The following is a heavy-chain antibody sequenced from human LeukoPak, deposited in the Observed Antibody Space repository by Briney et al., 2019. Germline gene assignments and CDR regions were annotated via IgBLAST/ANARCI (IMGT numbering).Heavy chain of an antibody. Sequence: GASVKVSCKASGYAFTSYDINWVRQATGQGLEWMGWMNPNSGNTGYAQKFQGRVTITRNTSISTAYMELSSLRSEDTAVYYCARDLRIAAAGRFDYWGQGTLVTVSS. J-gene: IGHJ4*02. CDR3: ARDLRIAAAGRFDY. V-gene: IGHV1-8*03. D-gene: IGHD6-13*01. CDR2: MNPNSGNT. CDR1: GYAFTSYD.